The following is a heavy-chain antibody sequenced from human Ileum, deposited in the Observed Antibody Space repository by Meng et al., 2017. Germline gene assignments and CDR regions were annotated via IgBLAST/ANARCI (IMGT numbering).Heavy chain of an antibody. Sequence: QVQLQESGPGRGKPAQTLALNCTVSGGSITSGDYYWSWIRQPPGKGLEWIGYIFYTGATYSNPSLKSRVTVSLDTSKSQFSLKLSSVTAADTAIYYCVSERRRSYFFDYWGPGALVTVSS. CDR1: GGSITSGDYY. J-gene: IGHJ4*02. CDR3: VSERRRSYFFDY. V-gene: IGHV4-30-4*01. CDR2: IFYTGAT.